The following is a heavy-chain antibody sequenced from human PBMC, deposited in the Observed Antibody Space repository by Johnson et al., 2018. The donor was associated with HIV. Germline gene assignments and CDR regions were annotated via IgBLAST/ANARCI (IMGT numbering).Heavy chain of an antibody. CDR3: AKDRAHSSNYLDAFDI. CDR2: LSYDGSYK. J-gene: IGHJ3*02. Sequence: QVQLVESGGGLVQPGRSLRLSCTASGFTFSSYTMHWVRQAPGKGLERVAVLSYDGSYKYYADSVKGRFSISRDNSKNTLYLQMNSLRAEDTAVYYCAKDRAHSSNYLDAFDIWGQGTMVTVSS. CDR1: GFTFSSYT. V-gene: IGHV3-30*04. D-gene: IGHD3-22*01.